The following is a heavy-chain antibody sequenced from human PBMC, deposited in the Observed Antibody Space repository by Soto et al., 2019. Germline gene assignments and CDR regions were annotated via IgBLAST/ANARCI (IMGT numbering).Heavy chain of an antibody. J-gene: IGHJ5*02. Sequence: ASVKVSCKASGYTFTSYGISWVLQAPGQGLEWMGWISAYNGNTNYAQKLQGRVTMTTDTSTSTAYMELRSLRSDDTAVYYCAGLPAARSWFDPWGQGTLVTVSS. CDR1: GYTFTSYG. V-gene: IGHV1-18*01. D-gene: IGHD2-2*01. CDR3: AGLPAARSWFDP. CDR2: ISAYNGNT.